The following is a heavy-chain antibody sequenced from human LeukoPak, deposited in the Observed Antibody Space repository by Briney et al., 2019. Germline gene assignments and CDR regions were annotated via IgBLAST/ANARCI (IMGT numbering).Heavy chain of an antibody. CDR3: ARGKAYCGGDCYYFDY. D-gene: IGHD2-21*02. V-gene: IGHV4-30-2*01. CDR2: IYHSGST. Sequence: SETLSLTCTVSGGSISSGGYSWSWIRQPPGKGLEWIGYIYHSGSTYYNPSLKSRVTISVDRSKNQFSLKLSSVTAADTAVYYCARGKAYCGGDCYYFDYWGQGTLVTVSS. J-gene: IGHJ4*02. CDR1: GGSISSGGYS.